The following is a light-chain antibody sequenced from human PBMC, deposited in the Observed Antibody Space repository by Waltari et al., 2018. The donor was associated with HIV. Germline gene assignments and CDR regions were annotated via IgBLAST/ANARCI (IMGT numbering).Light chain of an antibody. J-gene: IGKJ4*01. V-gene: IGKV1-12*01. CDR3: QQYGSSPRT. Sequence: DIQMTQSPSSVSASVGDRVTITCRASQSVGTSLAWYQHKPGRAPKLLIYAASSLQSGVPSRFSGSGSGRDFTLTIRSLQAEDFAVYYCQQYGSSPRTFGGGTKVEIK. CDR1: QSVGTS. CDR2: AAS.